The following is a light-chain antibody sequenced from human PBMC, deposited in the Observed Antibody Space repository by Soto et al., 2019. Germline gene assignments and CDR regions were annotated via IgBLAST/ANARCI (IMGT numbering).Light chain of an antibody. CDR1: TGAVTSGYY. CDR3: LLFYRDAWV. V-gene: IGLV7-43*01. J-gene: IGLJ3*02. CDR2: STS. Sequence: QAVVTQEPSLTVSPGGTVPLTCASSTGAVTSGYYANWFQQKPGQAPRALISSTSKKHSWTPARFSGSLLGGKAALTLSGVQPEDEAEYYCLLFYRDAWVFGGGTKLTVL.